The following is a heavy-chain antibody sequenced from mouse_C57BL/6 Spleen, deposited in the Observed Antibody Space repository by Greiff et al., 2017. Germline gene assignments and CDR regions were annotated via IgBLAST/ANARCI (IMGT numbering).Heavy chain of an antibody. V-gene: IGHV1-52*01. CDR1: GYTFTSYW. J-gene: IGHJ1*03. D-gene: IGHD1-1*01. CDR3: ARFITTVTGGYFDV. CDR2: IDPSDSET. Sequence: VQLQQSGAELVRPGSSVKLSCKASGYTFTSYWMHWVKQRPIQGLEWIGNIDPSDSETHYNQKFKDKATLTVDKSSSTAYMQLSSLTSEDSAVYYGARFITTVTGGYFDVWGTGTTVTVSS.